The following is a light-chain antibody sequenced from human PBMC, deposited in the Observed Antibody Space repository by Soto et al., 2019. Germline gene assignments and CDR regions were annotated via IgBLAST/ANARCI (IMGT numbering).Light chain of an antibody. CDR3: QQYNNWPPFT. J-gene: IGKJ2*01. Sequence: EVMMTQSPASLSVSPGERATLSCRTSQSVNSDLAWYQHKPGQAPRLLIYGASTRATGIPTRFSGSGSGTECTLTISSLQSEDCAVYYCQQYNNWPPFTFGQGTKLYSK. CDR1: QSVNSD. CDR2: GAS. V-gene: IGKV3-15*01.